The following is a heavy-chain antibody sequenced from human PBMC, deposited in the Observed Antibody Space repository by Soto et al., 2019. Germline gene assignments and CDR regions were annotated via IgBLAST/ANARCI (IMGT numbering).Heavy chain of an antibody. CDR1: GFTFSSYA. D-gene: IGHD6-13*01. V-gene: IGHV3-64*01. CDR3: AKEGRRSAAAGTDLRVEGV. CDR2: ISSYGGST. Sequence: QSGGSLRLSCAASGFTFSSYAMHWVRQAPGKGLEYVSAISSYGGSTYYANSVKGRFTISRDNSKNTLYLQMSSLRAEDTAVYYCAKEGRRSAAAGTDLRVEGVWGQGTTVTVSS. J-gene: IGHJ6*02.